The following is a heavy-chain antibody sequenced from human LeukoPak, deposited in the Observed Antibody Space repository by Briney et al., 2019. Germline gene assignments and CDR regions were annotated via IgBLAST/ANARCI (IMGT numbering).Heavy chain of an antibody. CDR1: GYTFTSYN. D-gene: IGHD3-22*01. V-gene: IGHV1-8*01. J-gene: IGHJ5*02. Sequence: ASVKVSCKASGYTFTSYNIIWVRQATGQGLEWMGWMNPHSGSTGYAQNFQGRVTMTRSTSNSTAYMELSSLRSEDTAVYYCARLHYDSSGYEPWGQGTLVTVSS. CDR2: MNPHSGST. CDR3: ARLHYDSSGYEP.